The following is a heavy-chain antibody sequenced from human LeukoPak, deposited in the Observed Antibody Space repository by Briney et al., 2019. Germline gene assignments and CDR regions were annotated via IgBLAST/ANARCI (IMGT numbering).Heavy chain of an antibody. CDR3: ARDTYGSGSSLAGFDP. D-gene: IGHD3-10*01. Sequence: SETLSLTCAVSGGSISSGGYSWSWIRQPPGKGLEWIGYIYHSGSTYYNPSLKSRVTISVDRSKNQFSLKLSSVTAADTAVYYCARDTYGSGSSLAGFDPWGQGTLVTVPS. J-gene: IGHJ5*02. V-gene: IGHV4-30-2*01. CDR2: IYHSGST. CDR1: GGSISSGGYS.